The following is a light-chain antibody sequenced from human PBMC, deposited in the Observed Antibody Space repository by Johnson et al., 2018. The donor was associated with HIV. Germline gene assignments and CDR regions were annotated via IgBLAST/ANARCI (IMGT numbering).Light chain of an antibody. CDR3: GTWDSSLNSYV. CDR2: DNN. J-gene: IGLJ1*01. Sequence: QSVLTQPPSVSAAPGQKVTISCSGSSSNIGKNYVSWYQQLPGTAPKLLIYDNNKRPSGIPDRFSGSKSGTSTTLGLTGLQTGDEADYYCGTWDSSLNSYVFGTGTKVTVL. V-gene: IGLV1-51*01. CDR1: SSNIGKNY.